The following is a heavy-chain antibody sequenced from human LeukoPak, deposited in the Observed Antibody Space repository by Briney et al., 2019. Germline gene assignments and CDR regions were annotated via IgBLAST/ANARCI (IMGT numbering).Heavy chain of an antibody. D-gene: IGHD3-22*01. CDR2: IYYSGST. J-gene: IGHJ4*02. Sequence: LRLSCAASGFTFSSYAMSWIRQPPGKGLEWIGYIYYSGSTYYNPSLKSRVTISVDTSKNQFSLKLSSVTAADTAVYYCARENYYDSSKIDYWGQGTLVTVSS. V-gene: IGHV4-30-4*08. CDR3: ARENYYDSSKIDY. CDR1: GFTFSSYA.